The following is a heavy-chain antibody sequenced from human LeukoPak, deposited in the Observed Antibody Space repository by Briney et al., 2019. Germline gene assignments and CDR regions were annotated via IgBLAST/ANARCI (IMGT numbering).Heavy chain of an antibody. V-gene: IGHV5-10-1*01. Sequence: GESLKVSCKGSGYSFTTYWISWVRQMHGKGLEWMGRIDPTDSYTNYSPSFQGHVTMSADRSISTAYLQWSSLKASDTALYYCARQAVDYYYGMDVWGQGTTVTVSS. CDR3: ARQAVDYYYGMDV. D-gene: IGHD6-25*01. CDR2: IDPTDSYT. J-gene: IGHJ6*02. CDR1: GYSFTTYW.